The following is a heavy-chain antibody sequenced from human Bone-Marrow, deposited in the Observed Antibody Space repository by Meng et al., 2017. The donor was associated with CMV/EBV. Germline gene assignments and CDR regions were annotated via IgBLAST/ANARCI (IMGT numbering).Heavy chain of an antibody. J-gene: IGHJ4*02. CDR3: VCDYGDYAGIDD. V-gene: IGHV1-69*05. CDR2: IIPIFGTA. D-gene: IGHD4-17*01. Sequence: SETVSCKASGGTVSSYAISWVRQAPGQGLEWMGGIIPIFGTANYAQKCQGRVTITTDESTSTVHMEPSSLRSEDTAVYYCVCDYGDYAGIDDWGQGTLVTVSS. CDR1: GGTVSSYA.